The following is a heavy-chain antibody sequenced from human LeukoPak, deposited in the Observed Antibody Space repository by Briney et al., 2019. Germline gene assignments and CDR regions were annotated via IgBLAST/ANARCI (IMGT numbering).Heavy chain of an antibody. CDR1: GFTFSSYW. CDR3: ARWVDIVATFRYYDSSGYPYYFDY. Sequence: PGGSLRLSCAASGFTFSSYWMSWVRQAPGKGLEWVANIKQDGSEKYYVDSVKGRFTISRDNAKNSLYLQMNSLRAEDTAVYYCARWVDIVATFRYYDSSGYPYYFDYWGQGTLVTVSS. V-gene: IGHV3-7*01. D-gene: IGHD3-22*01. J-gene: IGHJ4*02. CDR2: IKQDGSEK.